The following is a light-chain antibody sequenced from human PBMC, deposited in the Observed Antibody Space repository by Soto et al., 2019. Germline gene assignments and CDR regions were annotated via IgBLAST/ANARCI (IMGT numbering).Light chain of an antibody. J-gene: IGKJ2*01. V-gene: IGKV1-5*01. CDR1: QCISRW. CDR2: DAS. Sequence: DIQVTQSPSTQSASVGDRVTITCRASQCISRWLAWYQQKPGKAPKLLIHDASRLASGVTSRFSGSGSGTEFTLTISSLQPEDFATYYCQQYKNFMYPVGQGTKLEIK. CDR3: QQYKNFMYP.